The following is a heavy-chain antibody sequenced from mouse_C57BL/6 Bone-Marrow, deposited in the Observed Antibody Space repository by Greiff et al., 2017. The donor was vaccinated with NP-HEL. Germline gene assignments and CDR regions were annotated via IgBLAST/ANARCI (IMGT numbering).Heavy chain of an antibody. CDR3: ARLDHYYYGSSYEYFDV. CDR2: IYPRDGST. D-gene: IGHD1-1*01. CDR1: GYTFTSYD. Sequence: QVQLQQSGPELVKPGASVKLSCKASGYTFTSYDINWVKQRPGQGLEWIGWIYPRDGSTKYNEKFKGKATLTVDTSSSTAYMELHSLTSEDSAVYFCARLDHYYYGSSYEYFDVWGTGTTVTVSS. J-gene: IGHJ1*03. V-gene: IGHV1-85*01.